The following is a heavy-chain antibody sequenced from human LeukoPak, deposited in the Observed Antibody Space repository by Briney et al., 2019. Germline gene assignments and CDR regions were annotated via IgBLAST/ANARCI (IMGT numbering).Heavy chain of an antibody. Sequence: PGGSLRLSCAASGFTFSSYAMHWVRQAPGKGLEWVAVISYDGSNKYYADSVKGRFTISRDNSKNTLYLQMNSLRAEDTAVYYCASPPGYWGQGTLVTVSS. CDR1: GFTFSSYA. CDR3: ASPPGY. CDR2: ISYDGSNK. V-gene: IGHV3-30-3*01. J-gene: IGHJ4*02.